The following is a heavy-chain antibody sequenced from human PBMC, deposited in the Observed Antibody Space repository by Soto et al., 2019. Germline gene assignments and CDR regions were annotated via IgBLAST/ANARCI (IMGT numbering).Heavy chain of an antibody. D-gene: IGHD1-1*01. Sequence: EVQLVESGGGLVQPGGSLRLSCTASGFTVSSSFMSWVRQAPGKGLEWVSVIYSGGNTYYTDSVKGRFTISRDNPKNTLYLQMNSLRAEDTAVYYCARDRAVMPTSYDYWGQGPLVTVSS. J-gene: IGHJ4*02. V-gene: IGHV3-66*01. CDR3: ARDRAVMPTSYDY. CDR1: GFTVSSSF. CDR2: IYSGGNT.